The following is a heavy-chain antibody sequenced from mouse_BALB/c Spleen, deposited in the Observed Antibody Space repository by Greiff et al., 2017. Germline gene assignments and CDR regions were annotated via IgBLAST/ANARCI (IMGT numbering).Heavy chain of an antibody. CDR3: ARSGGNYVYYYAMDY. V-gene: IGHV5-17*02. Sequence: DVKLVESGGGLVQPGGSRKLSCAASGFTFSSFGMHWVRQAPEKGLEWVAYISSGSSTIYYADTVKGRFTISRDNPKNTLFLQMTSLRSEDTAMYYCARSGGNYVYYYAMDYWGQGTSVTVSS. CDR1: GFTFSSFG. J-gene: IGHJ4*01. D-gene: IGHD2-1*01. CDR2: ISSGSSTI.